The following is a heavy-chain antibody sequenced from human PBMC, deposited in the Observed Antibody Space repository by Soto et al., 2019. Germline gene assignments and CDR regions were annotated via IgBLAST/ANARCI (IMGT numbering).Heavy chain of an antibody. Sequence: QVQLVQSGAEVKKPGSSVKVSCKASGGTFSSYTISWVRQAPGQGLEWMGRIIPILGIANYAQKFQGRVTITADKSTSTAYRELSSLRSEDTAVYDCAGGRAGGPPHFAYWGQGTLVTVSS. CDR3: AGGRAGGPPHFAY. CDR1: GGTFSSYT. CDR2: IIPILGIA. J-gene: IGHJ4*02. V-gene: IGHV1-69*02. D-gene: IGHD2-15*01.